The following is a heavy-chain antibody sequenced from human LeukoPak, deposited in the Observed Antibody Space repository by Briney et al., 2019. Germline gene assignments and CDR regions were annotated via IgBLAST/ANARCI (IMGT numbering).Heavy chain of an antibody. CDR1: GDSFNEYY. CDR3: ARDGGLQSHFDY. Sequence: LSETLSLTCSVFGDSFNEYYWNWVRQPPGKGLQWIGYIYHNGNSNYNPSLKGRLTISVDTAKNQFSLKLTSVTAADTAVYYCARDGGLQSHFDYWGQGALVTVSS. J-gene: IGHJ4*02. D-gene: IGHD5-24*01. CDR2: IYHNGNS. V-gene: IGHV4-59*01.